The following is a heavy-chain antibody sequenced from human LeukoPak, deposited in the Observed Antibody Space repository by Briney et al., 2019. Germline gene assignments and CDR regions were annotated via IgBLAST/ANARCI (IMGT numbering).Heavy chain of an antibody. J-gene: IGHJ4*02. V-gene: IGHV4-59*01. CDR2: VYNSGST. CDR1: GGSISIYY. CDR3: VRDRELNY. D-gene: IGHD3-10*01. Sequence: SETLTLTCTVSGGSISIYYWSWIRQPPGKGLEWIGYVYNSGSTDYNPSLKSRVTISADTSKNQFSLRLSSVTAADTAVYYCVRDRELNYWGQGTLVTVSS.